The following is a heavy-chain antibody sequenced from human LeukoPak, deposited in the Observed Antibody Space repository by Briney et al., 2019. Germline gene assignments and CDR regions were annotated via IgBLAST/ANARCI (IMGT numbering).Heavy chain of an antibody. CDR3: ASAREYCGSAECYEYFQH. CDR2: IYSGGST. CDR1: GLTVGSNS. J-gene: IGHJ1*01. Sequence: GGSLRLSCAASGLTVGSNSMSWVRRSPGKGLVWVSVIYSGGSTYYADSVDGRFTISRDNSRNILFLQMSSLRAEDTALYYCASAREYCGSAECYEYFQHWGQGTLVTVSS. D-gene: IGHD2-21*01. V-gene: IGHV3-53*01.